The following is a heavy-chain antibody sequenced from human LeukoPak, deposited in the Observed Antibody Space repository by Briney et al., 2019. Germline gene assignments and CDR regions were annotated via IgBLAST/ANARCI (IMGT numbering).Heavy chain of an antibody. CDR1: GGPARIYS. CDR3: AGAHSNSFYFDF. CDR2: IYSGST. D-gene: IGHD4-11*01. V-gene: IGHV4-59*02. Sequence: SETLSLTCTVSGGPARIYSWSWIRKSPGKGLEWIGYIYSGSTNYNPSLKSRVTISVDASKNQCSLKLRSVTAADTAVYFCAGAHSNSFYFDFWGQGTLVSVSS. J-gene: IGHJ4*02.